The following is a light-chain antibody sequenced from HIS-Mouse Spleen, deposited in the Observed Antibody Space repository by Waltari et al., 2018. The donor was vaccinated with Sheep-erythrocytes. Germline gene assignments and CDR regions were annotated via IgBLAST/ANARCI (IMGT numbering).Light chain of an antibody. Sequence: QSALTQPRSVSGSPGQSVTISCTGTSSDVGGYNYVSWYQQHPGKAPKLMIYDVSKRPSGVLDLFSGSKSGNTASLTISGLQAEDEADYYCCSYAGSYNHVFATGTKVTVL. J-gene: IGLJ1*01. CDR1: SSDVGGYNY. V-gene: IGLV2-11*01. CDR2: DVS. CDR3: CSYAGSYNHV.